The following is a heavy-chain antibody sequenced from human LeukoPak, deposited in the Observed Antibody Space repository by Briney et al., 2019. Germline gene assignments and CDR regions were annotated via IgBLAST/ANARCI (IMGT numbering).Heavy chain of an antibody. Sequence: PLVRVSCKASGYTFTSYGISWVRQGPGQGLEWMGWISAFKGNTNYAQKLQGRFTMTTNTSTSTAYMELRSLRSDDTAVYYCARDKAARQIERHYHYYYYMDVWGKGTTVTDS. V-gene: IGHV1-18*01. CDR3: ARDKAARQIERHYHYYYYMDV. D-gene: IGHD6-6*01. CDR1: GYTFTSYG. J-gene: IGHJ6*03. CDR2: ISAFKGNT.